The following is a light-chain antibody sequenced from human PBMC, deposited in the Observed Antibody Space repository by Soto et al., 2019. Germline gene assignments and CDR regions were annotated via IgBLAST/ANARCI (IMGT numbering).Light chain of an antibody. CDR3: QQRSNWPWT. J-gene: IGKJ1*01. V-gene: IGKV3-11*01. CDR1: QSVSSY. CDR2: DAS. Sequence: EIVLTQSPATLSLSPGERATLSCRASQSVSSYLAWYQQKPGQAPRLLIYDASHRATGIPARFSGSGSGTDFTLTISSLAPEDFAVYYCQQRSNWPWTFGQGTKVEIK.